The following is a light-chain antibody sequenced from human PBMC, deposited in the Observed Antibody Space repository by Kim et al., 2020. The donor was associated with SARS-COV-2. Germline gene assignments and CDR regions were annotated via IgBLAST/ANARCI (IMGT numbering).Light chain of an antibody. Sequence: DIQMTQSPSSLSASVGDRVTIACRASQNINSHLSWYQQKPGKAPKLLIYGASNLQSGVPSRFSGSGSGTDFTLTITSLQPEDCATYLCQQGYLTWFSFGGGTKV. V-gene: IGKV1-39*01. CDR2: GAS. CDR3: QQGYLTWFS. J-gene: IGKJ4*01. CDR1: QNINSH.